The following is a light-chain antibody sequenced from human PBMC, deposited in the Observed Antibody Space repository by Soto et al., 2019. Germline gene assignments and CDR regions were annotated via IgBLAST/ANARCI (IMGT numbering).Light chain of an antibody. CDR3: QQSYNSPPIN. CDR1: QNIFSS. V-gene: IGKV1-39*01. CDR2: AAS. Sequence: DIQITQSPSSLSASVGDRVTITCRAGQNIFSSLNWYQQKPGKAPKLLIYAASSLQSGVPSRFSGSGSGTDFTLTITSLQPEDFATYYCQQSYNSPPINFGQGTRLEIK. J-gene: IGKJ5*01.